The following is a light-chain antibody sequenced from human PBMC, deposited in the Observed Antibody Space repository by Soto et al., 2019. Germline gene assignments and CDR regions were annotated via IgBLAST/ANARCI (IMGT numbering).Light chain of an antibody. CDR3: PQYGSSRGT. CDR1: QSVSSSY. Sequence: EIGLTLSAGTLSLTPGERATLSCRASQSVSSSYLAWYQQKPGQAPRLLIYGASSRATGIPDRFSGSGSGTDFTLTISRLEPEDFAVYYCPQYGSSRGTFGQGT. CDR2: GAS. J-gene: IGKJ1*01. V-gene: IGKV3-20*01.